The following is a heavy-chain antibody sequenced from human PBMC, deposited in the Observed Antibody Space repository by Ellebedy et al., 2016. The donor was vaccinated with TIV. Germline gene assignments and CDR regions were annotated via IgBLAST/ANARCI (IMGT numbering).Heavy chain of an antibody. CDR3: VTRGYSGYDYFDY. Sequence: ASVKVSCXASGYSFIGYYMQWVRQAPGQGLEWMGWINPNNGGTNSAQKFQGRVTMTRDASISTAYMELSRLRSDDTAVYYCVTRGYSGYDYFDYWGQGTLVTVSS. J-gene: IGHJ4*02. CDR1: GYSFIGYY. CDR2: INPNNGGT. D-gene: IGHD5-12*01. V-gene: IGHV1-2*02.